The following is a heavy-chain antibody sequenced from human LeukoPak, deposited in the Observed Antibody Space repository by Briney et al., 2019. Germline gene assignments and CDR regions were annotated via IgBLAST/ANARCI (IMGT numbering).Heavy chain of an antibody. CDR1: GFTFSSYS. CDR3: ARDHYFDISGYLDY. D-gene: IGHD3-22*01. Sequence: SGGSLRLSCAASGFTFSSYSMNWVRQAPGKGLEWLAVISYDGTKQYFADSVKGRFTISRDNVKNSLYLEMNSLRVEDSAVYYCARDHYFDISGYLDYWGQGTPVTVSS. CDR2: ISYDGTKQ. J-gene: IGHJ4*02. V-gene: IGHV3-30*03.